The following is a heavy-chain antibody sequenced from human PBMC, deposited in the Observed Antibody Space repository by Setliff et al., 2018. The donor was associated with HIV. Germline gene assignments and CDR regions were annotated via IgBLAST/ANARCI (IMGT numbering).Heavy chain of an antibody. Sequence: GSLRLSCAASGFTFGNHWMYWVRQVPGKGLVWVSRISSDGTSKSYADSVKGRFTISRDNAKNSLFLQMNSLRVEDTAVYYCVRDFLTYYFDSSGYTDYWGQGTPVTVSS. J-gene: IGHJ4*02. CDR3: VRDFLTYYFDSSGYTDY. CDR1: GFTFGNHW. V-gene: IGHV3-74*01. D-gene: IGHD3-22*01. CDR2: ISSDGTSK.